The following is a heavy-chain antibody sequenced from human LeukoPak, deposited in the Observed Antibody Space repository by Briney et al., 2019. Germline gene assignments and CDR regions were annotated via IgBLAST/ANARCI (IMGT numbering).Heavy chain of an antibody. CDR2: ISAYNGNT. V-gene: IGHV1-18*01. CDR3: ARERQRREDYYYYYGMDV. D-gene: IGHD6-25*01. CDR1: GYTFTSYG. Sequence: ASVKVSCKASGYTFTSYGISWVRQAPGQGLEWMGWISAYNGNTNYAQKLQGRVTMTTDTSTSTAYMELRSLRSDDTAVYYCARERQRREDYYYYYGMDVRGQGTTVTVSS. J-gene: IGHJ6*02.